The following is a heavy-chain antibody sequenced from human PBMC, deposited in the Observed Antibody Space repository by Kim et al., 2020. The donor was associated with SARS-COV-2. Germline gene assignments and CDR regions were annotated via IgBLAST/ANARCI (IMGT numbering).Heavy chain of an antibody. CDR3: ARVGYDYVWGSYRDYYYYYGMAV. V-gene: IGHV3-11*05. CDR1: GFTFSDYY. J-gene: IGHJ6*02. CDR2: ISSSSSYT. D-gene: IGHD3-16*02. Sequence: GGSLRHSCAASGFTFSDYYMSWIRQAPGKGLEWVSYISSSSSYTNYADSVKGRFTISRDNAKNSLYLQMNSLRAEDTAVYYCARVGYDYVWGSYRDYYYYYGMAVWGQGTTVTVSS.